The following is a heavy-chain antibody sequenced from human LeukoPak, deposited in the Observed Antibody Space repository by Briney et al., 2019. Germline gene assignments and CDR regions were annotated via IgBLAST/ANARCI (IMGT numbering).Heavy chain of an antibody. D-gene: IGHD6-6*01. Sequence: GGSLRLSCAASGFTFSSYAMHWVRQAPGKGLEWVAVISYDGSNKYYADSVKGRFTISRDNSKNTLYLQMNGLRAEDTAVYYCARDHVIAARPNVFDYWGQGTLVTVSS. CDR3: ARDHVIAARPNVFDY. CDR1: GFTFSSYA. J-gene: IGHJ4*02. CDR2: ISYDGSNK. V-gene: IGHV3-30-3*01.